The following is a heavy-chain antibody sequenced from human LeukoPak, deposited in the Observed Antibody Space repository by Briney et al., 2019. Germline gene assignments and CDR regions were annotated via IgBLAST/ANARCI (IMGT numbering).Heavy chain of an antibody. J-gene: IGHJ4*02. CDR1: GGTFSSYA. V-gene: IGHV1-69*06. D-gene: IGHD5-18*01. Sequence: GASVKVSCKASGGTFSSYAISWVRQVPGQGLEWMGGIIPIFGTANYEQKFQGRVTITADKSTSTAYMELSSLRSEDTAVYYCASARGYSYGLTFDYWGQGTLVTVSS. CDR2: IIPIFGTA. CDR3: ASARGYSYGLTFDY.